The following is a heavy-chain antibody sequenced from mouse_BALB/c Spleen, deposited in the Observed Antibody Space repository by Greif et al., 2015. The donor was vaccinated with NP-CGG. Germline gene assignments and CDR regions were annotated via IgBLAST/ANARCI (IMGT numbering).Heavy chain of an antibody. CDR3: TRRGYYGPDY. D-gene: IGHD1-2*01. J-gene: IGHJ4*01. CDR1: GYTFTSYY. V-gene: IGHV1S81*02. CDR2: INPSNGGT. Sequence: VQLQQSGAELMKPGASVKLSCKASGYTFTSYYMYWVKQRPGQGLEWIGEINPSNGGTNFNEKFKSKATLTVDKSSSTAYMQLSSMTSEDSAVYYCTRRGYYGPDYWGQGTSVTVSS.